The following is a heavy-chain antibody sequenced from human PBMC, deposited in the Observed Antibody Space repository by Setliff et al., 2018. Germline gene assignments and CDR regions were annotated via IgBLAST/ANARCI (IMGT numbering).Heavy chain of an antibody. CDR3: ARGWLRFGYFDY. CDR1: GGSISSSSYY. D-gene: IGHD5-12*01. J-gene: IGHJ4*02. V-gene: IGHV4-39*01. CDR2: IYYSGST. Sequence: SETLSLTCTVSGGSISSSSYYWGWIRQPPGKGLEWIGSIYYSGSTYYNPSLKSRVTISVDTSKNQFSLKLSSVTAADTAVYYCARGWLRFGYFDYWGQGTLVTVSS.